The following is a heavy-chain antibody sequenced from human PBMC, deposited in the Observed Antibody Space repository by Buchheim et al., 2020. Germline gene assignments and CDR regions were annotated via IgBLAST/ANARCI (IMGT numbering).Heavy chain of an antibody. CDR1: GFTFDSYG. CDR3: AKDPYSSSWLPEY. CDR2: LSFDGTVT. Sequence: QVQLVESGGGVVQPGRSLRLSCSASGFTFDSYGMHWVRQAPGKGLEWVASLSFDGTVTYYADSLKGRFTIYRDNFKSTLFLQMKNLRPTDTAVYFCAKDPYSSSWLPEYWGQGT. J-gene: IGHJ4*02. V-gene: IGHV3-30*18. D-gene: IGHD6-13*01.